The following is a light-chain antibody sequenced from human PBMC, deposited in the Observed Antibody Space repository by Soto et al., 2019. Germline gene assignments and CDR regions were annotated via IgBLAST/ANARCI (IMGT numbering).Light chain of an antibody. CDR2: DDN. CDR1: SSNIGGNS. J-gene: IGLJ1*01. CDR3: GSWDSSMSAYV. V-gene: IGLV1-51*01. Sequence: QSVLTQPPSVSAAPGQKVTISCSGSSSNIGGNSVSWYQQLPGTAPNLLIYDDNKRPSGIPDRFSRCKSGTSATLGITGFQTGEEADHYCGSWDSSMSAYVFGTGTKVSV.